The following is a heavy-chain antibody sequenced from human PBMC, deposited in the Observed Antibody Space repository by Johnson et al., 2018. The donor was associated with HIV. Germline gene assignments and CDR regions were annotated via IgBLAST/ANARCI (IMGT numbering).Heavy chain of an antibody. CDR1: GFTFDDYA. V-gene: IGHV3-9*01. D-gene: IGHD1-26*01. J-gene: IGHJ3*02. Sequence: VQLVESGGGLVQPGGSLRLSCAASGFTFDDYAMHWVRQAPGKGLEWVSGISWNSGSIGYADSVKGRFTISRDNAKNSLYLQMNSLRAEDTALYYCQGDSGSYHGNDAFDIWGQGTMVTVSS. CDR3: QGDSGSYHGNDAFDI. CDR2: ISWNSGSI.